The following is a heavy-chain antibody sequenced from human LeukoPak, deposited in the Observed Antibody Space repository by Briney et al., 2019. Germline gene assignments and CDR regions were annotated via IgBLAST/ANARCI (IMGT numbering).Heavy chain of an antibody. CDR2: ISSSSSYT. Sequence: PGGFLRLSCAASGFTFSSYSMNWVRQAPGKGLEWVSYISSSSSYTNYADSVKGRFTISRDNAKNSLYLQMNSLRAEDTAVYYCARAYLRSGYFDYWGQGTLVTVSS. V-gene: IGHV3-21*05. CDR3: ARAYLRSGYFDY. D-gene: IGHD3-10*01. J-gene: IGHJ4*02. CDR1: GFTFSSYS.